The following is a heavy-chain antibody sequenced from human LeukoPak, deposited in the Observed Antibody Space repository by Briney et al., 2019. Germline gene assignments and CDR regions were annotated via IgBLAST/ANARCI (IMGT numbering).Heavy chain of an antibody. J-gene: IGHJ6*03. CDR3: ARDLTDYMDV. CDR2: ISSSSSYI. CDR1: GFTFSSYA. V-gene: IGHV3-21*01. Sequence: GGSLRLSCAASGFTFSSYAMSWVRQAPGKGLEWVSSISSSSSYIYYADSVKGRFTISRDNAKNSLYLQMNSLRAEDTAVYYCARDLTDYMDVWGKGTTVTVSS.